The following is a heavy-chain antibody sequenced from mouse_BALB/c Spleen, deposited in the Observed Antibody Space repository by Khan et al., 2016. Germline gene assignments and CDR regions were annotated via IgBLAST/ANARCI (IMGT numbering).Heavy chain of an antibody. V-gene: IGHV3-8*02. CDR3: ARSPQQGYAMDY. CDR1: GDSITSGY. Sequence: EVQLQESGPSLVKPSQTLSLTCSVSGDSITSGYWNWIRKFPGNKLEYMGYISYSGSTYYNPSLKSRISITRDSSTNQYYLQLNSVTTEDKATYYCARSPQQGYAMDYWGQGASVTVSS. J-gene: IGHJ4*01. CDR2: ISYSGST.